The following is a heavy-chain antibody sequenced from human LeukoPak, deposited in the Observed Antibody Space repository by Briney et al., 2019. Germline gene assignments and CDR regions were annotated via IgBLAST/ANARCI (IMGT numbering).Heavy chain of an antibody. V-gene: IGHV3-11*01. D-gene: IGHD1-26*01. CDR2: IISRGSTI. J-gene: IGHJ4*02. CDR3: ARDYPPGGSYPIDY. CDR1: VFTFSDYY. Sequence: GGSLRPSCAASVFTFSDYYMSWIRPAPGKGLEWVSYIISRGSTIYYADSVKGRFNISRDNAKNSLYLQMNSLRAEDTAVYYCARDYPPGGSYPIDYWGQGTLVTVSS.